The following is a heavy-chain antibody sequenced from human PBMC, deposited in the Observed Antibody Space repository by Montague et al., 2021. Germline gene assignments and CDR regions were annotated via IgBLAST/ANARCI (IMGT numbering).Heavy chain of an antibody. V-gene: IGHV4-30-4*01. D-gene: IGHD2-8*02. CDR2: SDST. J-gene: IGHJ4*02. CDR3: ARIGGWSGGY. Sequence: SDSTNYNPSLKSRVSISVDTYKNQLSLRLSSVTAADTAVYYCARIGGWSGGYWVQGTLVRVSS.